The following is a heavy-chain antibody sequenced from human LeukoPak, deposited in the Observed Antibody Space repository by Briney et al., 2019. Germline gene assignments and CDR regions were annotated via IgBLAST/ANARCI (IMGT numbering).Heavy chain of an antibody. D-gene: IGHD5-18*01. Sequence: GGSLRLSCAASGFTFSSYGMHWVRQAPGKGLGWVAVIWYDGSNKYYADSVKGRFTISRDNSKNTLYLQMNSLRAEDTAVYYCAKDLWSSNPATAMVLGLFDYWGQGTLVTVSS. CDR1: GFTFSSYG. V-gene: IGHV3-33*06. J-gene: IGHJ4*02. CDR2: IWYDGSNK. CDR3: AKDLWSSNPATAMVLGLFDY.